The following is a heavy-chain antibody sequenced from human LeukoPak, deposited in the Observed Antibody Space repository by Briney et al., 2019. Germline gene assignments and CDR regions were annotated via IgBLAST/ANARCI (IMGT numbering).Heavy chain of an antibody. J-gene: IGHJ6*03. D-gene: IGHD1-1*01. Sequence: SETLSLTCAVYGGSFSGYYWSWIRQPPGKGLKWIGEINHSGSTNYNPSLKSRVTISVDTSKNQFSLKLSSVTAADTAVYYCASQVRLERRYYYYYMDVWGKGTTVTVSS. V-gene: IGHV4-34*01. CDR1: GGSFSGYY. CDR3: ASQVRLERRYYYYYMDV. CDR2: INHSGST.